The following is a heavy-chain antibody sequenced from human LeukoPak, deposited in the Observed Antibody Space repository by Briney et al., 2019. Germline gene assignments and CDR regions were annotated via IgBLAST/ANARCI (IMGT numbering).Heavy chain of an antibody. CDR3: ARHPILEWSDY. V-gene: IGHV5-51*01. Sequence: GQSLKISCQGSGYSFTSYWIGWVRQMPGKGLEWMGIIYPGDSDTRYSPSFQGQVTISADKSISPASLQWSSLQASDTAMYYCARHPILEWSDYWGQGTLVTVSS. J-gene: IGHJ4*02. CDR2: IYPGDSDT. D-gene: IGHD3-3*01. CDR1: GYSFTSYW.